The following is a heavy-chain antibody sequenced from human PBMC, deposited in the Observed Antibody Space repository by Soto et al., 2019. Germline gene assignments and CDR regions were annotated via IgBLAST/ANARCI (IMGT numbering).Heavy chain of an antibody. V-gene: IGHV3-74*01. Sequence: GGSLRLSCAASRFTFSSFWFHWVRQAPGKGLVWVSHINSDGSSTGYADSVRGRFTIFRDNAKNTLYLQMNSLTAEDTGVYHCARDRPFVDPAVYQTMFDSLGQGTVVTVS. CDR3: ARDRPFVDPAVYQTMFDS. J-gene: IGHJ4*02. CDR2: INSDGSST. CDR1: RFTFSSFW. D-gene: IGHD5-12*01.